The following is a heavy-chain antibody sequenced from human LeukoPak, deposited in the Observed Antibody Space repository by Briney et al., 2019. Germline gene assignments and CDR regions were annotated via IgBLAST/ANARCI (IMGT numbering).Heavy chain of an antibody. D-gene: IGHD3-9*01. V-gene: IGHV3-23*01. CDR3: AKDFPSEDDRYYYYGLDV. CDR2: ISNSGVRT. Sequence: GGSLRLSCAASGFTFGSYAMRWVRQAPGKGLEWVSIISNSGVRTYYADSVKGRFTISRDNSRNTVYLQMHSLRAEDTAIYYCAKDFPSEDDRYYYYGLDVWGQGTTVTVSS. J-gene: IGHJ6*02. CDR1: GFTFGSYA.